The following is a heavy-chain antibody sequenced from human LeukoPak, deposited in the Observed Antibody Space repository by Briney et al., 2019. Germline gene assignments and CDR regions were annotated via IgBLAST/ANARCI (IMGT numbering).Heavy chain of an antibody. D-gene: IGHD3-22*01. V-gene: IGHV1-69*05. CDR1: GGTFSSYA. CDR2: IIPIFGTA. J-gene: IGHJ4*02. CDR3: ARGAYYDSSGYPFDY. Sequence: ASVKVSCKASGGTFSSYAISWVRQAPGQGLEWMGGIIPIFGTANYAQKFQGRVTITTDESTSTAYMELSSLRSEDTAVYYCARGAYYDSSGYPFDYWGQGALVTVSS.